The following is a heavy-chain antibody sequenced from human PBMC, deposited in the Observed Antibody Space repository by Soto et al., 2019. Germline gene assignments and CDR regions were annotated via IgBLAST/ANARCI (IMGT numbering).Heavy chain of an antibody. J-gene: IGHJ3*02. CDR3: ARDHFQTTVTGAFDI. CDR1: GYTFTSYG. V-gene: IGHV1-18*01. Sequence: QVQLVQSGAEVKKPGASVKVSCKASGYTFTSYGISWVRQAPGQGLEWMGWISAYNGNTNYAQKLQGRVTMTTDTYXXTAYMELRSLRSDDTAVYYCARDHFQTTVTGAFDIWGQGTMVTVSS. CDR2: ISAYNGNT. D-gene: IGHD4-17*01.